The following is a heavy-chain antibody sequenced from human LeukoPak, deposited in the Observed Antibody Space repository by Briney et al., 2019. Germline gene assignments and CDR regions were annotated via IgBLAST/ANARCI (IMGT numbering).Heavy chain of an antibody. CDR2: IYHSGST. Sequence: SETLSLTCAVSGGSISSGGYSWSWIRQPPGKGLEWIGYIYHSGSTYYNPSLKSRVTISVDRSKNQFSLKLSSVTAADTAVYYCARGGYNFWSGYYLTGSNTIDYWGQGTLVTVSS. V-gene: IGHV4-30-2*01. CDR1: GGSISSGGYS. CDR3: ARGGYNFWSGYYLTGSNTIDY. J-gene: IGHJ4*02. D-gene: IGHD3-3*01.